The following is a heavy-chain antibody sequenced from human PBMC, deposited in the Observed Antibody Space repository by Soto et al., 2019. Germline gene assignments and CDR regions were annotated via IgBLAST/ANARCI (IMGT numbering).Heavy chain of an antibody. J-gene: IGHJ4*02. CDR1: GGTFSSYA. Sequence: ASVKVSCKASGGTFSSYAISWVRQAPGQGLEWMGGIIPIFGTANYAQKFQGRVTITADESTSTAYMELSSLRSEDTAVYYCVRSQQAYCGGDCYSPPDYWGQGTLVTVSS. CDR3: VRSQQAYCGGDCYSPPDY. D-gene: IGHD2-21*02. CDR2: IIPIFGTA. V-gene: IGHV1-69*13.